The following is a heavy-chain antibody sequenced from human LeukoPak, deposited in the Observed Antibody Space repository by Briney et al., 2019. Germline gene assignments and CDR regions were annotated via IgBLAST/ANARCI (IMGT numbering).Heavy chain of an antibody. CDR3: ARADIVVVPAATNWFDP. CDR2: IIPIFGTA. D-gene: IGHD2-2*01. CDR1: GGTFSSYA. J-gene: IGHJ5*02. Sequence: ASVKVSCKASGGTFSSYAISWVRQAPGQGLEWMGGIIPIFGTANYAQKFQGRVTITADESTSTAYMELSSLRSEDTAVYYCARADIVVVPAATNWFDPWGQGTLVTVSS. V-gene: IGHV1-69*13.